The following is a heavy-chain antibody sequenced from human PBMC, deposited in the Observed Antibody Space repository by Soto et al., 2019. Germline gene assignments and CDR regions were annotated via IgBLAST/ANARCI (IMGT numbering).Heavy chain of an antibody. CDR2: ISAYNGNT. D-gene: IGHD3-22*01. CDR1: GYTFTSYG. V-gene: IGHV1-18*01. J-gene: IGHJ4*02. CDR3: AREVYYYDSSGSPAGY. Sequence: SVKVSCGASGYTFTSYGISWVRQAPVQGLEWMGWISAYNGNTNYAQKLQGRVTMTTDTSTSTAYMELRSLRSDDTAVYYCAREVYYYDSSGSPAGYWGQGTLVTVSS.